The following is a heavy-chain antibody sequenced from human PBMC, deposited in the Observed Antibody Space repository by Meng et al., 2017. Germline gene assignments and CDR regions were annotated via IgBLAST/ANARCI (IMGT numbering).Heavy chain of an antibody. J-gene: IGHJ5*02. V-gene: IGHV2-5*02. D-gene: IGHD2-21*02. CDR2: IYWDDDK. CDR3: AHRRGDSREGWFDP. Sequence: QITLKESCPTLVKPTQTLTLTCTFSGFSLSTSGVGVGWIRQPPGKALEWLALIYWDDDKSYSPSLKSRLTITKDTSKNQVVLTMTNMDPVDTATYYCAHRRGDSREGWFDPWGQGTLVTVSS. CDR1: GFSLSTSGVG.